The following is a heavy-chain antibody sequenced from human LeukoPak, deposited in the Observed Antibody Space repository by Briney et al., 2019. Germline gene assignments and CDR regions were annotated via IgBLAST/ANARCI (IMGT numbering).Heavy chain of an antibody. CDR2: ISGSGGST. CDR3: AKAVTMIVVDSSGDY. V-gene: IGHV3-23*01. D-gene: IGHD3-22*01. Sequence: PGRSLRLSCAASGFTFSSYAMSWVRQAPGKGLEWVSAISGSGGSTYYADSVKGRFTISRDNSRNTLYLQMNSLRAEDTAVYYCAKAVTMIVVDSSGDYWGQGTLVTVSS. CDR1: GFTFSSYA. J-gene: IGHJ4*02.